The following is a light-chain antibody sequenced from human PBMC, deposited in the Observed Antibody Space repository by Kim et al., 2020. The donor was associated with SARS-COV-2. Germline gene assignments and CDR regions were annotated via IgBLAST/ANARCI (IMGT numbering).Light chain of an antibody. V-gene: IGLV1-40*01. CDR1: GSNIGANYD. CDR3: QSFDRSLGGWV. J-gene: IGLJ3*02. Sequence: QTVTISCTGSGSNIGANYDGHWYQQLPRAAPKLLIHDTNNRPSGVPDRFSGSRSDTSVSLVITGLQAEDEADYYCQSFDRSLGGWVFGGGTQLTVL. CDR2: DTN.